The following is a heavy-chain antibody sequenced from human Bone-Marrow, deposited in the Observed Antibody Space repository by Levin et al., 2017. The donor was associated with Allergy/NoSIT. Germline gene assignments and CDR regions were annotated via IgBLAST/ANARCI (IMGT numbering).Heavy chain of an antibody. CDR3: AKDLGDYYDPRHYGYYYYGMDV. Sequence: GGSLRLSCAASGFTFSNYAMSWVRQAPGKGLEWVSGISSGGGTTYYADSVKGRFTISRDKSKNTYLQMNSLRAEDTAVYYCAKDLGDYYDPRHYGYYYYGMDVWGQGATVTVSS. J-gene: IGHJ6*02. CDR1: GFTFSNYA. D-gene: IGHD3-22*01. CDR2: ISSGGGTT. V-gene: IGHV3-23*01.